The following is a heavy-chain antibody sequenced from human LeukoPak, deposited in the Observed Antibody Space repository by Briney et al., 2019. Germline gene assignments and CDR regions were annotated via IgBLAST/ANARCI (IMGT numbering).Heavy chain of an antibody. CDR2: INPNSGGT. D-gene: IGHD5-18*01. J-gene: IGHJ6*03. V-gene: IGHV1-2*02. Sequence: ASVKVSCKASGYTFTGYYMHWVRQAPGQGLEWMGWINPNSGGTNYAQKFQGRVTMTRDTSISTAYMELSRLRSDDTAVYYCASGYSYGFFTSEYYYYMDVWGKGTTVTVSS. CDR3: ASGYSYGFFTSEYYYYMDV. CDR1: GYTFTGYY.